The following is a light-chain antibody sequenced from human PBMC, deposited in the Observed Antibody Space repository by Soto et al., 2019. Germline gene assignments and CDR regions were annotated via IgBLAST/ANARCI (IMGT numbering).Light chain of an antibody. CDR3: LLYFSPDRYT. CDR1: QSVTSSH. Sequence: EIVLTQTPGTLSLSPGERATLSCRASQSVTSSHLAWYQQKPGQAPRLLIYGASTRATGIPDRFSGSGSDTDFSLTIRRLDPEDFGMYHCLLYFSPDRYTFGPGTKVQI. V-gene: IGKV3-20*01. J-gene: IGKJ2*01. CDR2: GAS.